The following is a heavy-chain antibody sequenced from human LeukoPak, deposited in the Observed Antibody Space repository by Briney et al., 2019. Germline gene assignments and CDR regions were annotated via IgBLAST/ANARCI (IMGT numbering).Heavy chain of an antibody. Sequence: GGSLRLSCAASGFTFSSYAMSWVRQAPGKGLEWVSAISGSATGTHYADSVKGRFTISRDNSKNTLYLQMNSLRAEDTAVYYCAKDPDYYGSGSQANPFDYWGQGTLVTVSS. CDR2: ISGSATGT. CDR3: AKDPDYYGSGSQANPFDY. V-gene: IGHV3-23*01. CDR1: GFTFSSYA. D-gene: IGHD3-10*01. J-gene: IGHJ4*02.